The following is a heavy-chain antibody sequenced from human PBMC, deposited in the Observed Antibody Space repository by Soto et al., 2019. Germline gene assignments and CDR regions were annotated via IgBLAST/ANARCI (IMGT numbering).Heavy chain of an antibody. CDR2: IKSKTDGGKT. Sequence: EVHLVESGGGLVKPGGSLRLSCAASGFTFSNAWINWVRQAPGKWLEWVGRIKSKTDGGKTDFAAPGKGRFAISIEDSKDMVYLQMNSLKNEDTGIYYCTTDSYSTMLVVRFDYWGHGTLVTVSS. V-gene: IGHV3-15*07. D-gene: IGHD3-22*01. CDR3: TTDSYSTMLVVRFDY. J-gene: IGHJ4*01. CDR1: GFTFSNAW.